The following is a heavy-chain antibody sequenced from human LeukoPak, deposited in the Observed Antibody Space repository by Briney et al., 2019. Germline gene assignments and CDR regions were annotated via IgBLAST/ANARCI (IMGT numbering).Heavy chain of an antibody. CDR2: ISYDGSNK. Sequence: GGSLRLSCAASGVTFSSYGRHWGRQAPGKGVEWGAVISYDGSNKYYADSVKGRFTISRDNSKNTLYLQMNSLRAEDTAVYYCAKDEVIAAAGLLDYWGQGTLVTVSS. D-gene: IGHD6-13*01. CDR1: GVTFSSYG. J-gene: IGHJ4*02. CDR3: AKDEVIAAAGLLDY. V-gene: IGHV3-30*18.